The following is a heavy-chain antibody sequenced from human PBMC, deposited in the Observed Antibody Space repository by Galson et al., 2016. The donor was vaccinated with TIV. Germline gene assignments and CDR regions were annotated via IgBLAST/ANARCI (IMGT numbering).Heavy chain of an antibody. CDR3: AKEAGTDYYYGMDV. CDR2: ISRRGFNT. V-gene: IGHV3-23*01. D-gene: IGHD1/OR15-1a*01. CDR1: GFIFNSFA. Sequence: SLRLSCAASGFIFNSFAMSWVRQAPGKGLQWVSAISRRGFNTYYADSAKGRFTISRDNSKNTLYLQMNSVRADDTAVYYCAKEAGTDYYYGMDVCGQGTTVTVSS. J-gene: IGHJ6*02.